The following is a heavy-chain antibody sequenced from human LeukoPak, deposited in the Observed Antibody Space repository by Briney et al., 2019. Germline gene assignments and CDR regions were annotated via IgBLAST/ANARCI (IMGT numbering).Heavy chain of an antibody. CDR1: GFTFSSYA. D-gene: IGHD3-22*01. CDR2: ISYDGSNK. CDR3: ARVDYYYDSSGYYYLFDY. Sequence: GGSLRLSCAASGFTFSSYAMHWVRQAPGKGLEWVAVISYDGSNKYYADSVKGRFTISRDNAKNSLYLQMNSLRAEDTAVYYCARVDYYYDSSGYYYLFDYWGQGTLVTVSS. V-gene: IGHV3-30-3*01. J-gene: IGHJ4*02.